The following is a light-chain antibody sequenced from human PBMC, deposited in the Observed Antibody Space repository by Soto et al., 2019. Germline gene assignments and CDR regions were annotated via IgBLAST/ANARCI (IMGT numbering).Light chain of an antibody. CDR3: CSYAGSTAV. Sequence: QSVLTQPVSVYGSPGQSSTITYTETSSDVGSYNLGYWYQQHRGKARKRVIHEGSRRPSGDSNRFSGSKSGNTASLTISGLQAEDEADYYCCSYAGSTAVFGTGTKVTVL. CDR2: EGS. J-gene: IGLJ1*01. V-gene: IGLV2-23*01. CDR1: SSDVGSYNL.